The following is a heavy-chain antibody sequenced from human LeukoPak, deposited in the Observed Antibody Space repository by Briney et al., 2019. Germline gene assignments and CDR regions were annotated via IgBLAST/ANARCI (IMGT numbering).Heavy chain of an antibody. Sequence: PGRSLRLSCAASGLTFRTYGMHWVSQPPGNWLEWVAIIWYDGNNKYYADSVEGRFTISRDNAKNSLYLQMNTLRAEDTALYYCARGKTSRYYYYGMDVWGQGTTVTVSS. J-gene: IGHJ6*02. CDR3: ARGKTSRYYYYGMDV. CDR1: GLTFRTYG. V-gene: IGHV3-33*08. CDR2: IWYDGNNK.